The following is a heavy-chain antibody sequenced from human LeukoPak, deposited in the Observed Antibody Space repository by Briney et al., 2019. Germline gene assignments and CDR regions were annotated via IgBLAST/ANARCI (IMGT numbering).Heavy chain of an antibody. V-gene: IGHV3-21*01. CDR2: ISSSSSYI. CDR1: GFTFSSYS. Sequence: GGSLRLSCAASGFTFSSYSMNWVRQAPGKGLEWVSSISSSSSYIYYADSVKGRFTISRDNAKNSLYLQMNSLRAEDTAVYYCARLIAARRLYYYYYMDVWGKGTTVTVSS. D-gene: IGHD6-6*01. CDR3: ARLIAARRLYYYYYMDV. J-gene: IGHJ6*03.